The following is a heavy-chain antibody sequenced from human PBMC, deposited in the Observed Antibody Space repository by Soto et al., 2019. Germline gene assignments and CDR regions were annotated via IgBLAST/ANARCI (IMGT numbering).Heavy chain of an antibody. CDR3: ARNPPYYDSSGYYY. CDR2: ISAYNDNT. V-gene: IGHV1-18*01. CDR1: GYTFTSYG. Sequence: ASVKVSCKASGYTFTSYGISWVRQAPGQGLEWMGWISAYNDNTNYAQKLQGRVTMTTDTSTSTAYMELRSLRSDDTAVYYCARNPPYYDSSGYYYWGQGTLVTSPQ. J-gene: IGHJ4*02. D-gene: IGHD3-22*01.